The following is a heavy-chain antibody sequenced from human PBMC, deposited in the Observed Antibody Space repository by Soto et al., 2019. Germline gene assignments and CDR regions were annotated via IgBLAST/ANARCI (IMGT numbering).Heavy chain of an antibody. Sequence: GGSLRLSCAASGFTFSSYWMSWVRQAPGKGLEWVANIKQDGSEKYYVDSVKGRFTISRDNAKNSLYLQMNSLRAEDTAVYYCARDVGACSGGSCYHEYFFDYWGQGTLVNVSS. D-gene: IGHD2-15*01. CDR3: ARDVGACSGGSCYHEYFFDY. CDR1: GFTFSSYW. V-gene: IGHV3-7*01. J-gene: IGHJ4*02. CDR2: IKQDGSEK.